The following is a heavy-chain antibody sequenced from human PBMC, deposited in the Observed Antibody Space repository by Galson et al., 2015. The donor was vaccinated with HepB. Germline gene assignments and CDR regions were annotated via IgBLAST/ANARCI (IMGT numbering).Heavy chain of an antibody. J-gene: IGHJ3*02. CDR3: ARDVVPYYYDSSGFHDAFDI. Sequence: SVKVSCKASGYTFTSYGISWVRQAPGQGLEWMGWISAYNGNTNYAQKLQGRVTMTTDTSTNTAYMELRSLRSDDTAVYYCARDVVPYYYDSSGFHDAFDIWGQGTMVTVSS. CDR2: ISAYNGNT. D-gene: IGHD3-22*01. V-gene: IGHV1-18*04. CDR1: GYTFTSYG.